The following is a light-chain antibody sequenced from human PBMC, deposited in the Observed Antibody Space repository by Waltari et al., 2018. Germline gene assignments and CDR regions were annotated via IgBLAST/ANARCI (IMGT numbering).Light chain of an antibody. CDR2: EVS. CDR3: SSYAGSNNLV. J-gene: IGLJ2*01. V-gene: IGLV2-8*01. CDR1: SSDVGGYNY. Sequence: QSALTQPPSASGSPGQSVTISCTGTSSDVGGYNYVSWYQQHPGKAPKLMIYEVSKRPSGVPDRCSGSKSGNTASLTVSGLQAEDEADYYCSSYAGSNNLVFCGGTKLTVL.